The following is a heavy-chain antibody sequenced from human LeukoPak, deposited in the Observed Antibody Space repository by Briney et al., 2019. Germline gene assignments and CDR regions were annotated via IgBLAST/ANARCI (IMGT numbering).Heavy chain of an antibody. CDR2: INAGNGNT. V-gene: IGHV1-3*01. D-gene: IGHD2-2*01. J-gene: IGHJ6*04. CDR3: ARPFLVVPVAPHYINGVDF. CDR1: GYTFAKYA. Sequence: ASVKVSCKASGYTFAKYAIHWVRQAPGQRLEWMGWINAGNGNTRYSQKFQGGVTITRDTSASTAYMELSSLRSEDTAVYYCARPFLVVPVAPHYINGVDFWAKGTRVPVPS.